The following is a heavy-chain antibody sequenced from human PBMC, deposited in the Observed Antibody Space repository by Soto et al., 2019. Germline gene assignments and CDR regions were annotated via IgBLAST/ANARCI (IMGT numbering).Heavy chain of an antibody. CDR2: ISAYNGNT. V-gene: IGHV1-18*01. CDR1: GYTFTSYG. CDR3: GSSGSYYPRGVNWFDP. D-gene: IGHD1-26*01. Sequence: ASVKVSCKASGYTFTSYGISWVRQAPGQGLEWMGWISAYNGNTNYAQKLQGRVTMTTDTSTSTAYMELRSLRSDDTAVYYCGSSGSYYPRGVNWFDPWGQGTLVTVSS. J-gene: IGHJ5*02.